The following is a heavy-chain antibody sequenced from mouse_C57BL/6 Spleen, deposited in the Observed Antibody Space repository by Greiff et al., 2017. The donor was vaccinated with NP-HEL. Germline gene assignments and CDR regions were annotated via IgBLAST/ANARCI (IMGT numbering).Heavy chain of an antibody. D-gene: IGHD2-3*01. V-gene: IGHV7-1*01. Sequence: EVMLVESGGGLVQPGRSLRLSCATSGFTFSDSYMEWVRQAPGKGLEWIAASRNKANDNTTEYSVSVKGRFTVSRDTSKSILYLQMNALRAEDTAIFYWARDDGYYERGSAMDYGGQGTSVTVSS. CDR3: ARDDGYYERGSAMDY. CDR1: GFTFSDSY. J-gene: IGHJ4*01. CDR2: SRNKANDNTT.